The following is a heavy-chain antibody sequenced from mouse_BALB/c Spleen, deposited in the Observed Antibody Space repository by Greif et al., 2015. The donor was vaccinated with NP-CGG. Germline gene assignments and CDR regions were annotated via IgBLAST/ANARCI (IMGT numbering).Heavy chain of an antibody. CDR1: GFNIKDTY. Sequence: EVQVVESGAELVKPGASVKLSCTASGFNIKDTYMHWVKQRPEQGLEWIGRIDPANGNTKYDPKFQGKATITADTSSNTAYLQLSSLTSGDTAVYYCARSRATDYWGQGTSVTVSS. CDR2: IDPANGNT. CDR3: ARSRATDY. J-gene: IGHJ4*01. V-gene: IGHV14-3*02.